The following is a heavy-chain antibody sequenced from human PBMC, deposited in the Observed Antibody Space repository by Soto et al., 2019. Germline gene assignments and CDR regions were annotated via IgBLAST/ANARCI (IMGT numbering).Heavy chain of an antibody. J-gene: IGHJ6*02. CDR3: ARETEVYYYYGMDV. V-gene: IGHV3-23*01. CDR2: FRGDGTGA. Sequence: GGSLRLSCAASGFTFSSYAMSWVRQAPGKGLEWVSAFRGDGTGAHYADSVKGRFTISRDNSKNTLYLHMNSLRAEDTAVYYCARETEVYYYYGMDVWGQGTTVTVSS. CDR1: GFTFSSYA.